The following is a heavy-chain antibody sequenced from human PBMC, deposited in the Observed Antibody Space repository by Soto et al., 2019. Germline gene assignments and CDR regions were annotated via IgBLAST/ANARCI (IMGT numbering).Heavy chain of an antibody. CDR1: GGTFSSYA. D-gene: IGHD6-6*01. V-gene: IGHV1-69*01. Sequence: QVQLVQSGAEVKKPGSSVKVSCKASGGTFSSYAISWVRQAPGQGLEWMGGIIPISGTANYAQKFQGRVTITADEATSTAYMEVSGLRSEDTGVYYWARGNVYVAARPLAFDLWGQGTMVTGSS. CDR3: ARGNVYVAARPLAFDL. J-gene: IGHJ3*01. CDR2: IIPISGTA.